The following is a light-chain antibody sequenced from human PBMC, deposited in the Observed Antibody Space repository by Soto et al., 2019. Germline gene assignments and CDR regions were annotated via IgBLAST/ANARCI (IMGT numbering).Light chain of an antibody. CDR1: GSDVGGYDY. V-gene: IGLV2-14*01. CDR2: EVT. J-gene: IGLJ1*01. CDR3: SSYTSSSTEV. Sequence: QSALTQPASVSGSPGQSITISCTGTGSDVGGYDYVPWYQHHPGKAPKVMIYEVTNRPSGVSNRFSGSKSGNTASLTISGLLAEDEADYYCSSYTSSSTEVFGTGTKVTVL.